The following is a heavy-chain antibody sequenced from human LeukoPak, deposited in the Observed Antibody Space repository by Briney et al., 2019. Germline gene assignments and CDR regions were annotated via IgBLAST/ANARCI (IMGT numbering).Heavy chain of an antibody. CDR1: GFTFSTYS. D-gene: IGHD5-12*01. CDR2: ISSSNSYI. CDR3: ARVVRLRLPDSYYYYYMDV. V-gene: IGHV3-21*01. J-gene: IGHJ6*03. Sequence: GGSLRLSCAASGFTFSTYSMNWVRQSPGKGLEWVSFISSSNSYIYYGDSVKGRFTISRDNAKNSLYLQMNSLRAEDTAVYYCARVVRLRLPDSYYYYYMDVWGKGTTVTISS.